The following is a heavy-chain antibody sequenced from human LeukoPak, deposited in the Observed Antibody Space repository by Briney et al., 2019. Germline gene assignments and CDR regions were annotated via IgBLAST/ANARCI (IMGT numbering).Heavy chain of an antibody. CDR2: IYYSGST. Sequence: AETLSLTCTVSGGSISSYYWSRIRQPPGKGLEWIGYIYYSGSTNYNPSLKSRVTISVDTSKNQFSLKLSSVTAADTAVYYCARERRKSWLQPIDYWGQGTLVTVSS. J-gene: IGHJ4*02. V-gene: IGHV4-59*12. D-gene: IGHD5-24*01. CDR1: GGSISSYY. CDR3: ARERRKSWLQPIDY.